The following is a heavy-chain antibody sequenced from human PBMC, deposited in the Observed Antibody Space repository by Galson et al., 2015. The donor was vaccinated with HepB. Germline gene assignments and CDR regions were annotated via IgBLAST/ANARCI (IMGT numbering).Heavy chain of an antibody. J-gene: IGHJ6*03. CDR1: GYTFTSYG. CDR3: ARAWGQLSTGYMDV. D-gene: IGHD3-16*01. Sequence: SVKVSCKASGYTFTSYGISWVRQAPGQGLEWMGWISAYNGNTNYAQKLQGRVTMTTDTSTSTAYMELRSLRSDDTAVYYCARAWGQLSTGYMDVWGKGTTVTVSS. V-gene: IGHV1-18*01. CDR2: ISAYNGNT.